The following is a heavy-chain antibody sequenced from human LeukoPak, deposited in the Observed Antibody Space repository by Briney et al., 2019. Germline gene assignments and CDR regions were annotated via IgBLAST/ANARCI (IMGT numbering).Heavy chain of an antibody. J-gene: IGHJ6*02. CDR1: GGSISSYY. Sequence: PSETLSLTCTVSGGSISSYYWSWIRQPAGKGLEWIGYISYSGSANYNPSLKSRVTISVDTSKNQFSLRLSSVTAADTAVYYCARAQSGYSSSWYGLDVWGQGTTVTVSS. V-gene: IGHV4-59*01. CDR2: ISYSGSA. CDR3: ARAQSGYSSSWYGLDV. D-gene: IGHD6-13*01.